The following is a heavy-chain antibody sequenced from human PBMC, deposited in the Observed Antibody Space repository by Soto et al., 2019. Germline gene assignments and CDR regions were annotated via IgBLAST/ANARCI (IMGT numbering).Heavy chain of an antibody. J-gene: IGHJ6*02. V-gene: IGHV5-51*01. CDR3: ARGVRTTVIIFSYGMDV. D-gene: IGHD4-4*01. CDR2: IYPGDSDT. Sequence: PGESLKISCKGSGYSFTTYWIGWVRQMPGKGLEWMGIIYPGDSDTRYSPSFQDQVTISADKSISTAYLQWSSLKASDTAMYYCARGVRTTVIIFSYGMDVWGQGTTVTVSS. CDR1: GYSFTTYW.